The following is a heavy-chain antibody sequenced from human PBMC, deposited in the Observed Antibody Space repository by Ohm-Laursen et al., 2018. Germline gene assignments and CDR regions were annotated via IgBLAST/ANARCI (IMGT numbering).Heavy chain of an antibody. CDR1: GGSISSYY. CDR3: AASSGGTWVFDP. J-gene: IGHJ5*02. V-gene: IGHV4-59*08. CDR2: IYYSGST. D-gene: IGHD2-15*01. Sequence: SDTLSLTCTVSGGSISSYYWSWIRQPPGKGLEWIGYIYYSGSTNYNPSLKSRVAISVDTSKNQFSLKLSSVTAADTAVYYCAASSGGTWVFDPWGQGTLVTVSS.